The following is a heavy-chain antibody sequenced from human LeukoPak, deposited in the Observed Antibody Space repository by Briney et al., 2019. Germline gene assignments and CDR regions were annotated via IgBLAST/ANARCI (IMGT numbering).Heavy chain of an antibody. Sequence: SETLSLTCTVSGGSISTYYWSWIRQPPGKGPEWIGYIYYSGSTNYNPSLRSRVTISVDTSKNQFSLKVNFVTAADTAVYYCARVSGGYDDYWGQGALVTVSS. CDR3: ARVSGGYDDY. CDR2: IYYSGST. D-gene: IGHD5-12*01. CDR1: GGSISTYY. J-gene: IGHJ4*02. V-gene: IGHV4-59*01.